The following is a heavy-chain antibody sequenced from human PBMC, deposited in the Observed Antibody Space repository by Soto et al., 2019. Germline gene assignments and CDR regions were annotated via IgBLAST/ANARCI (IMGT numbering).Heavy chain of an antibody. V-gene: IGHV3-23*01. CDR1: GFTFHTYA. D-gene: IGHD1-7*01. J-gene: IGHJ6*02. CDR3: SKGTGTTRLYSMDV. Sequence: EVQLLESGGGVAQPGGSLRLSCVASGFTFHTYAMNWVRQAPGKGLEWVSGISASGDSTYYADSLKGRFTISRDNSKNTLYLQMNSLRAEDTALYYCSKGTGTTRLYSMDVWGQGTTVTVSS. CDR2: ISASGDST.